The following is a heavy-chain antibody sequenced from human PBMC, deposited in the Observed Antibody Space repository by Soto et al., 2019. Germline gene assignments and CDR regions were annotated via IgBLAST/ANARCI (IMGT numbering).Heavy chain of an antibody. CDR3: ARDVFCGGAPACPDMDV. CDR1: GYTCSGYS. CDR2: ISGYNGNT. D-gene: IGHD2-21*01. J-gene: IGHJ6*02. V-gene: IGHV1-18*04. Sequence: QGVLEQSGGEVKKPGASVKVSCKASGYTCSGYSITWVRQAPGQGLEWMGRISGYNGNTNYARTLWDRFTLTTDTSTSTDYMELRSLTSDDTAVYYCARDVFCGGAPACPDMDVWGQGTTVTVSS.